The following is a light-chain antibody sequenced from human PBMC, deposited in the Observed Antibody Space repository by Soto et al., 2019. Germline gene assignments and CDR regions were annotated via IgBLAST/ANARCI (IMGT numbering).Light chain of an antibody. V-gene: IGKV3-11*01. CDR1: QSVSSY. J-gene: IGKJ1*01. Sequence: EIVLTQSPATLSLSPGERATLSCRASQSVSSYLAWYQQKPGQAPRLLIYDASNRATGIPARFSGIGSGTDFTLTIISLAPEDFAVYYCHQRSSWPAWTFGQGTKVEIK. CDR2: DAS. CDR3: HQRSSWPAWT.